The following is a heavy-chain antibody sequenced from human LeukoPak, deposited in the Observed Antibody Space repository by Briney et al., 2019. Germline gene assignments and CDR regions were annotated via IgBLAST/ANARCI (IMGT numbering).Heavy chain of an antibody. CDR3: ARGNPNYDSSGYEAFDI. D-gene: IGHD3-22*01. CDR1: GGSFSGYY. V-gene: IGHV4-59*01. Sequence: SETLSLTCAVYGGSFSGYYWSWIRQPPGKGLEWIGYIYYSGSTNYNPSLKSRVTISVDTSKNQFSLKLSSVTAANTAVYYCARGNPNYDSSGYEAFDIWGQGTMVTVSS. J-gene: IGHJ3*02. CDR2: IYYSGST.